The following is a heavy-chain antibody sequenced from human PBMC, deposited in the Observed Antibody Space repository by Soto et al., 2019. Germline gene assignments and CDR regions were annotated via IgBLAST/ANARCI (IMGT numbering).Heavy chain of an antibody. J-gene: IGHJ6*02. CDR2: ISNIGFT. V-gene: IGHV4-59*08. Sequence: PSETLSLTPTVSGASISSINNQFINHSCLCIRLSPGKGLEWIGYISNIGFTRYNPSLKSRVSISVDTSKNQFSLKLTSVTAADTAVYYCTTQGFGGLHGLVDVWGQGTTVT. CDR1: GASISSINNQFINHS. CDR3: TTQGFGGLHGLVDV. D-gene: IGHD3-10*01.